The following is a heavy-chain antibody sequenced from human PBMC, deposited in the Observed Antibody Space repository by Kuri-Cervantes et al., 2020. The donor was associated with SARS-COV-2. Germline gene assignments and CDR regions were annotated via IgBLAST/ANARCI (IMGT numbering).Heavy chain of an antibody. CDR1: GYTFTSYG. J-gene: IGHJ6*02. CDR2: ISAYNGNT. D-gene: IGHD3-10*01. Sequence: ASVKVSCKASGYTFTSYGISWVRQAPGQGLEWMGWISAYNGNTNYAQKLQGRVTMTTDTSTSTAYMELSSLRSEDTAVYYCARGPGGLLWFGEPEYYYYGMDVWGQGTTVAVSS. V-gene: IGHV1-18*01. CDR3: ARGPGGLLWFGEPEYYYYGMDV.